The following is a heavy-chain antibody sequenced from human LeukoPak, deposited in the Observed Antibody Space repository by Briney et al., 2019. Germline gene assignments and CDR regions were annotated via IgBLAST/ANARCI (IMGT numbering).Heavy chain of an antibody. CDR1: GYTFTSYG. D-gene: IGHD3-22*01. CDR3: ARPLYYDSTGYHQYFFDH. CDR2: ISAYNGNT. Sequence: ASVKVSCKASGYTFTSYGISWVRQAPGQGLEWMGWISAYNGNTNYAQNLQGRVTMTTETSTSTAYMDLRSLRSDDTAVYYCARPLYYDSTGYHQYFFDHWGQGTLVTVSS. J-gene: IGHJ4*02. V-gene: IGHV1-18*01.